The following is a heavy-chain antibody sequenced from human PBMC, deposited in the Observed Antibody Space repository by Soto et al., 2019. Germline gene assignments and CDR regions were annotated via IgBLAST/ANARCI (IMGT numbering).Heavy chain of an antibody. J-gene: IGHJ6*01. CDR2: IYYSGST. CDR1: VGSISSGGYY. CDR3: ARDQSSFDFCSRYPYYYYGMEG. D-gene: IGHD3-3*01. Sequence: TLSLTCTFSVGSISSGGYYCSWIRQHPWKGLEWIGYIYYSGSTYYNPSLKSRVTISVDTSKNQFSLKLSSVTAADTAVYYCARDQSSFDFCSRYPYYYYGMEGWGQATTVSLS. V-gene: IGHV4-31*03.